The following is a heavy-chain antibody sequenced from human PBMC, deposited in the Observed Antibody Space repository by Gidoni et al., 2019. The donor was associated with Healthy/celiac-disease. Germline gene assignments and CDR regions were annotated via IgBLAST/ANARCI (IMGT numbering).Heavy chain of an antibody. CDR2: IYTSGST. Sequence: QVQLQESGPGLVKPSQTLSLTCTVSGGSISSGSYYWSWIRQPAGKGLEWIGRIYTSGSTNYNPSLKSRVTISVDTSKNQFSLKLSSVTAADTAVYYCASGVSFDIWGQGTMVTVSS. J-gene: IGHJ3*02. D-gene: IGHD2-8*01. CDR3: ASGVSFDI. V-gene: IGHV4-61*02. CDR1: GGSISSGSYY.